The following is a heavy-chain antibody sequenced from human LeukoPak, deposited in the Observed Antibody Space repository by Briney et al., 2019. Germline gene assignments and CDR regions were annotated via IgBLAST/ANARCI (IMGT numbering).Heavy chain of an antibody. Sequence: GGSLRLSCAASGFTFSSYSMNWVRQAPGKGLEWVSSISTSSSYIYFADSGKGRFTISRDNAKNSLYLQMNSLRAEDTAVYYCARDTSGSYSSPHDYWGQGTLVTVSS. CDR2: ISTSSSYI. V-gene: IGHV3-21*01. D-gene: IGHD1-26*01. J-gene: IGHJ4*02. CDR3: ARDTSGSYSSPHDY. CDR1: GFTFSSYS.